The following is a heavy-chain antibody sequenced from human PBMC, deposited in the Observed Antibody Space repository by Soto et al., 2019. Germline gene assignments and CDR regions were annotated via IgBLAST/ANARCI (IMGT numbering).Heavy chain of an antibody. D-gene: IGHD5-12*01. Sequence: GGSLRLSCAASGFTFSSYWMSWVRQAPGKGLEWVANINQDGGQKWYVDSVKGRFTISRDNAKNSLYLQMNSLRAEDTAVYYCAKDLGGYSGYAFDYWGQGTLVTVSS. CDR2: INQDGGQK. CDR1: GFTFSSYW. J-gene: IGHJ4*02. V-gene: IGHV3-7*05. CDR3: AKDLGGYSGYAFDY.